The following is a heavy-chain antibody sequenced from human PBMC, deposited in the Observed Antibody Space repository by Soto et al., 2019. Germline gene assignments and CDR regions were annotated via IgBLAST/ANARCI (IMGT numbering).Heavy chain of an antibody. V-gene: IGHV1-69*01. J-gene: IGHJ5*02. CDR1: GAAFNTIT. D-gene: IGHD3-9*01. CDR2: FVPVFGSA. Sequence: QVQLVQSGAEVKKPGSSVRVSCKASGAAFNTITINWVRQAPGQGLEWMGGFVPVFGSATSAQKFQGRVAITAAASTSTFYMELSRLNSEDTALYYCVREDDPTGSYSWFDPWGQGTLVTVSS. CDR3: VREDDPTGSYSWFDP.